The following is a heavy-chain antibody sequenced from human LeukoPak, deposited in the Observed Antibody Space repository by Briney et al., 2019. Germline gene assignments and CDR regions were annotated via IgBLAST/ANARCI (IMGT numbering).Heavy chain of an antibody. CDR2: INPDGNKK. J-gene: IGHJ4*02. V-gene: IGHV3-7*01. CDR3: ARDLAYSRLDY. Sequence: GGSLRLSCTVSGLTFSSSWMDWVRQAPGKGLEWVASINPDGNKKYSADSVKGRFTISRDNAENSLYLQMNSLRVEDTAFYYCARDLAYSRLDYWGQGMLVTVSS. CDR1: GLTFSSSW. D-gene: IGHD5-18*01.